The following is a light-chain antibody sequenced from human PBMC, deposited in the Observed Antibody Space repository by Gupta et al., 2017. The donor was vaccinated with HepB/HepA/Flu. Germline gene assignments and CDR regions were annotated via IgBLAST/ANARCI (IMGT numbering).Light chain of an antibody. CDR1: TGAVTSGHF. CDR2: DIS. CDR3: LLWYTNTRPMG. J-gene: IGLJ2*01. V-gene: IGLV7-46*01. Sequence: QAVVTQEPSLTVSPGGTVTLTCGSSTGAVTSGHFPYWFQQKPGQAPRTLIYDISNKHSWTPARFSGSLLGGKAALTLSGALPEDEAEYFCLLWYTNTRPMGFGGGTKLTVL.